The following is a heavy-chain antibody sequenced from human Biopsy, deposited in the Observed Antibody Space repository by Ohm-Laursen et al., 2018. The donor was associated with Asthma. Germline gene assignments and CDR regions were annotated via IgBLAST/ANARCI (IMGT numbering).Heavy chain of an antibody. V-gene: IGHV1-46*01. CDR3: ALSQFDY. CDR1: GYTFTSYY. CDR2: INPPTGDT. J-gene: IGHJ4*02. Sequence: SSVKVSCKASGYTFTSYYIHWVRQAPGQGLEWVGIINPPTGDTSYAQKFLGRVTVTRDTATSTVYMELSSLRSEDTAVYYCALSQFDYWGQGTLLTVSS.